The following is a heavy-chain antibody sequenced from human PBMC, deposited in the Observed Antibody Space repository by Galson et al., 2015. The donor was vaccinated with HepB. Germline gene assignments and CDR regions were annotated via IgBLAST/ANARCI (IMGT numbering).Heavy chain of an antibody. CDR2: IYFSGST. CDR1: GGSINSLY. V-gene: IGHV4-59*11. CDR3: ATDRGITMVRGPKGAGYMDV. D-gene: IGHD3-10*01. Sequence: SETLSLTCAVSGGSINSLYWSWIRQPPGKGLEWIGYIYFSGSTYYNPSLKSRVTISIDTSRKQFSLTLNSVTHADTAIYYCATDRGITMVRGPKGAGYMDVWGKGTTVTVSS. J-gene: IGHJ6*03.